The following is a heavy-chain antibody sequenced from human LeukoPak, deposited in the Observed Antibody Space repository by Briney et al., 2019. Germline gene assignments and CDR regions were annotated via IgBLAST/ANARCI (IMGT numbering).Heavy chain of an antibody. CDR1: GGTFNNYA. D-gene: IGHD2-15*01. Sequence: GASVKVSFKASGGTFNNYAISWVRQAPGQGLEWMGGIIPIFGTANYAQKFQGRVTITADESTSTAYMELSSLRSEDTAVYYCARGALWCSGGSSFDYWGQGTLVTVSS. CDR2: IIPIFGTA. CDR3: ARGALWCSGGSSFDY. V-gene: IGHV1-69*13. J-gene: IGHJ4*02.